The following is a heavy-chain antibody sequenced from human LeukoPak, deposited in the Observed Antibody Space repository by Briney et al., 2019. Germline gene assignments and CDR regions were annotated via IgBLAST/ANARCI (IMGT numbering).Heavy chain of an antibody. D-gene: IGHD6-19*01. V-gene: IGHV4-38-2*02. Sequence: SETLSLTCTVSGYSISSGYYWGWIRQPPGKGLEWIGSIYHSGRTYYNPSLKSRVTISVDTSKNQFSLKLSSVTAADTAVYYCARELAVAGGYYYYYYYMDVWGKGTTVTVSS. J-gene: IGHJ6*03. CDR1: GYSISSGYY. CDR2: IYHSGRT. CDR3: ARELAVAGGYYYYYYYMDV.